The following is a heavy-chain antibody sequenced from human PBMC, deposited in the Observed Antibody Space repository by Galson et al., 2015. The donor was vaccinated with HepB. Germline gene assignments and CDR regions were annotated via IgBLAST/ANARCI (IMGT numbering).Heavy chain of an antibody. J-gene: IGHJ5*02. V-gene: IGHV4-34*01. D-gene: IGHD6-13*01. CDR2: INHSGST. CDR1: GGSFSGYY. Sequence: ETLSLTCAVYGGSFSGYYWSWIRQPPGKGLEWIGEINHSGSTNYNPSLKSRVTISVDTSKNQFSLKLSSVTPADTAVYYCARTSRGSSWYRGYWFDPWGQGTLVTVSS. CDR3: ARTSRGSSWYRGYWFDP.